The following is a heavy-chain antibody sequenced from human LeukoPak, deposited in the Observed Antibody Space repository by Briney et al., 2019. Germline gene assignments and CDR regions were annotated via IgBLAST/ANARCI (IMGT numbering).Heavy chain of an antibody. V-gene: IGHV4-38-2*02. CDR3: ARPPRVGATSNYYYYMDV. Sequence: SETLSLTCTVSGYSISNGYYWGWIRQPPGKGLEWIGEINHSGSTNYNPSLKSRVTISVDTSKNQFSLKLSSVTAADTAVYYCARPPRVGATSNYYYYMDVWGKGTTVTISS. J-gene: IGHJ6*03. CDR1: GYSISNGYY. CDR2: INHSGST. D-gene: IGHD1-26*01.